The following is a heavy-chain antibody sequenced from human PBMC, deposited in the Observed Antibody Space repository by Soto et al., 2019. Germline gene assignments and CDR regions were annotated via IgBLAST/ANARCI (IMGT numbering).Heavy chain of an antibody. D-gene: IGHD1-26*01. CDR3: ARDRTTATVPYSGSYSFDY. V-gene: IGHV3-30-3*01. Sequence: PGGSLRLSCTASGFTFSSYAMHWVRQAPGKGLEWVAVISYDGSNKYYADSVKGRFTISRDNSKNTLYLQMNSLRAEDTAVYYCARDRTTATVPYSGSYSFDYWGQGTLVTVSS. CDR2: ISYDGSNK. CDR1: GFTFSSYA. J-gene: IGHJ4*02.